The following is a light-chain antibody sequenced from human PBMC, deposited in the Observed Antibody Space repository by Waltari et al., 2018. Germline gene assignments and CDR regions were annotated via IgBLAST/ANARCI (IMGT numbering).Light chain of an antibody. V-gene: IGLV3-21*02. Sequence: SYVLTQPPSVSVAPGQTATITCGGHNIERKTFHWYQQRPGQAPVVVVYDATDRPSRVPDRFSGSNSGNTATLTINRVEVGDEADYYCHVWDSSNDHLVIFGGGTRLTVL. CDR2: DAT. J-gene: IGLJ2*01. CDR3: HVWDSSNDHLVI. CDR1: NIERKT.